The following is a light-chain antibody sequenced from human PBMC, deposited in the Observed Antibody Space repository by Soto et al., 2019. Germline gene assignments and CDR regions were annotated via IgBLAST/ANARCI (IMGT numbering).Light chain of an antibody. Sequence: EIVMTQSPVTLSVSPGERATLSCRASQSVSSNLAWYQQKPGQAPRLLIYGASTRAPGIPARFSGSGSGTDFTLTISSLQSEDFAVYYCKHYNNWPPWTFGQGTKVEIK. CDR2: GAS. CDR3: KHYNNWPPWT. CDR1: QSVSSN. J-gene: IGKJ1*01. V-gene: IGKV3-15*01.